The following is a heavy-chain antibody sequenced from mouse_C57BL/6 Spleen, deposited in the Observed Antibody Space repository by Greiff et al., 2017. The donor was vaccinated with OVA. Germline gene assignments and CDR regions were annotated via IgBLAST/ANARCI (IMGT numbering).Heavy chain of an antibody. Sequence: EVKLMESGGGLVQPGGSLKLSCAASGFTFSDYYMYWVRQTPEKRLEWVAYISNGGGSTYYPDTVKGRFTISRDNAKNTLYLKMSRLKSEDTAMYYCARQYGYHWYFDVWGTGTTVTVSS. CDR2: ISNGGGST. J-gene: IGHJ1*03. V-gene: IGHV5-12*01. CDR3: ARQYGYHWYFDV. D-gene: IGHD2-2*01. CDR1: GFTFSDYY.